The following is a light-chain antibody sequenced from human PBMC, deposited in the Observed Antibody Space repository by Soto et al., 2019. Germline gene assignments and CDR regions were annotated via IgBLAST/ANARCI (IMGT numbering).Light chain of an antibody. CDR2: DVS. J-gene: IGLJ3*02. CDR1: SSDVGGYNY. V-gene: IGLV2-11*01. CDR3: CSYGGSYNFDLV. Sequence: QSALTQPRSVSGSPGQAVTISCTGTSSDVGGYNYVSWYQQHPGKAPKLMIHDVSKRPSGVPDRFSGSKSGNTASLTISGLQAEDEADYFCCSYGGSYNFDLVFGGGTKLTVL.